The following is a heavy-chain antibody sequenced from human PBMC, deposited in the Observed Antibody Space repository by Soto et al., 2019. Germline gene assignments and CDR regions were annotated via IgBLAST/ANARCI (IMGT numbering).Heavy chain of an antibody. CDR3: AREGGGYRFDY. V-gene: IGHV4-59*11. J-gene: IGHJ4*02. CDR2: IFFTGNT. Sequence: HVQLQESGPGLVKPSETLSLTCTVSGDFSSAHYWSWIRQPPGKGLEWLGYIFFTGNTKYNPSLRILLSLSVAAAKTLSPMTLPPVTSADRAVYYCAREGGGYRFDYWGQGTLVTVSS. D-gene: IGHD3-16*02. CDR1: GDFSSAHY.